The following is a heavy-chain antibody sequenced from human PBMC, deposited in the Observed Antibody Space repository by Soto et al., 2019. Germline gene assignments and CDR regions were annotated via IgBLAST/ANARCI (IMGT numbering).Heavy chain of an antibody. Sequence: PSETLSLTCTVSGGSISSYYWSWIRQPPGKGLEWIGYIYYSGSTNYNPSLKSRVTISVDTSKNQFSLKLSSVTAADTAVYYCARAYYDSSGYYLFDYWGQGTLVTVSS. V-gene: IGHV4-59*01. CDR2: IYYSGST. CDR3: ARAYYDSSGYYLFDY. D-gene: IGHD3-22*01. J-gene: IGHJ4*02. CDR1: GGSISSYY.